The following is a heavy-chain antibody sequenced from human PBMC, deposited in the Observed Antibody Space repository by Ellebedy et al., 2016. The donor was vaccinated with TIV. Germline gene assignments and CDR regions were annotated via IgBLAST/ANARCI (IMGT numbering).Heavy chain of an antibody. CDR2: ISSTSSII. D-gene: IGHD1-14*01. Sequence: GESLKISCAASGFTFSSYSMNWVRQAPGKGLEWVSYISSTSSIIEYAGSVKGRFTISRDNAKNSLYLQMSSLRDEDTAVYYCATERRSNGLYYFDYWGQGTLVTVSS. V-gene: IGHV3-48*02. J-gene: IGHJ4*02. CDR1: GFTFSSYS. CDR3: ATERRSNGLYYFDY.